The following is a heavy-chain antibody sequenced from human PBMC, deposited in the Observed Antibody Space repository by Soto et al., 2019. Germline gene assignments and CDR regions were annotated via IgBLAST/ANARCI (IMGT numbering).Heavy chain of an antibody. V-gene: IGHV4-30-4*01. J-gene: IGHJ4*02. CDR3: ARDRGGYERIDY. CDR1: GCSISSGDSY. D-gene: IGHD5-12*01. CDR2: IYYSGST. Sequence: PXETLSLTCTVSGCSISSGDSYWSWIRQPPGKGLEWIGYIYYSGSTYYDPSLKSRVTISVDTSKNQFSLKLSSVTATDTAVYYCARDRGGYERIDYWGQGTLVTVSS.